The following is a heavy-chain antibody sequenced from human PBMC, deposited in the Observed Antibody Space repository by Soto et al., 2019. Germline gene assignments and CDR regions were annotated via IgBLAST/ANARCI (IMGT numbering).Heavy chain of an antibody. Sequence: SETLSLTCTVSGGSISSYYWSWIRQPPGKGLEWTGYIYYSGSTNCNPSLKSRVTISVDTSKNQFSLKLSSVTAADTAVYYCARDLSSSWAWFDPWGQGTLVTVSS. CDR2: IYYSGST. CDR1: GGSISSYY. J-gene: IGHJ5*02. D-gene: IGHD6-13*01. CDR3: ARDLSSSWAWFDP. V-gene: IGHV4-59*01.